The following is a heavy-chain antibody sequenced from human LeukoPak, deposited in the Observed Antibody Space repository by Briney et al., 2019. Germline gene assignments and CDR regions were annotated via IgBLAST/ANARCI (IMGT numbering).Heavy chain of an antibody. CDR2: IRYDGSNK. D-gene: IGHD1-26*01. V-gene: IGHV3-30*02. CDR3: AKDPWELRAWYYFDY. CDR1: GFTFSNYW. Sequence: HPGGSLRLSCAASGFTFSNYWMHWVRQAPGKGLEWVAFIRYDGSNKYYADSVKGRFTISRDNSKNTLYLQMNSLRAEDTAVYYCAKDPWELRAWYYFDYWGQGTLVTVSS. J-gene: IGHJ4*02.